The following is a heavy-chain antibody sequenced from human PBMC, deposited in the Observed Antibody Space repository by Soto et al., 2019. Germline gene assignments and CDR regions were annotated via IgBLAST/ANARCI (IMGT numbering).Heavy chain of an antibody. D-gene: IGHD2-15*01. CDR3: ARDQGYCSGGSCYVAGY. CDR2: INSDGSTT. J-gene: IGHJ4*02. V-gene: IGHV3-74*01. CDR1: GFTFSTYW. Sequence: EVQLVESGGGLVQPGGSLTLSCAASGFTFSTYWMHWVRQAPGKGLVWVSRINSDGSTTDYADSVRGRITISRDNAKNTLYLQMNSLRAEDTAVYYCARDQGYCSGGSCYVAGYWGQGTLVTVSS.